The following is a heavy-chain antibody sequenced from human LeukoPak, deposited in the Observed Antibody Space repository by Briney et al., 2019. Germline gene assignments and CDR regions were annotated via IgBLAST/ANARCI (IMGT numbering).Heavy chain of an antibody. D-gene: IGHD4-17*01. CDR1: GYTFTSYG. J-gene: IGHJ1*01. V-gene: IGHV1-69*06. Sequence: GASVKVSCKASGYTFTSYGISWGRQAPGQGLEWMGGIIPIFGTANYAQKFQGRVTITADKSTSTAYMELSSLRSEDTAVYYCAKRYGDYGYFQHWGQGTLVTVSS. CDR2: IIPIFGTA. CDR3: AKRYGDYGYFQH.